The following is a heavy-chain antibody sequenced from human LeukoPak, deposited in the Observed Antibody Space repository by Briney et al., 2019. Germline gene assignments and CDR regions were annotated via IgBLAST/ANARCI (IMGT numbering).Heavy chain of an antibody. CDR2: INWNGGST. V-gene: IGHV3-20*04. CDR3: ARDGGPDGEFDY. D-gene: IGHD2-15*01. Sequence: GGSLRLSCAASGFTFDDYGMSWVRQAPGKGLEWVSSINWNGGSTKGRFTISRDNAKNSLYLQMNSLRAEDTGLCYCARDGGPDGEFDYWGQGTLVTVSS. CDR1: GFTFDDYG. J-gene: IGHJ4*02.